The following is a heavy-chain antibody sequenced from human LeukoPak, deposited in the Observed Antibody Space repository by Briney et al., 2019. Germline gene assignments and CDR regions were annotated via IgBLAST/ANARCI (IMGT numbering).Heavy chain of an antibody. CDR2: IKQDGSEK. D-gene: IGHD2-2*02. J-gene: IGHJ4*02. CDR1: GFTFSSYW. CDR3: ARALGYCSSTSCYISAYFDY. V-gene: IGHV3-7*04. Sequence: GGSLRLSCAASGFTFSSYWMSWVRQAPGKGLEWVANIKQDGSEKYYVDSVKGRFTISRDNAKNSLYLQMNSLRAEDTAVYYCARALGYCSSTSCYISAYFDYWGQGTLVAVPS.